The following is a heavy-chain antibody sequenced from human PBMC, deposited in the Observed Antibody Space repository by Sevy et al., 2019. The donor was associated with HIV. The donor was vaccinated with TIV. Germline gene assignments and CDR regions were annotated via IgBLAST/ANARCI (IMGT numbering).Heavy chain of an antibody. V-gene: IGHV3-30*18. CDR1: EFTFGTYD. CDR2: ISYDGSYR. CDR3: AKNRPPGGSLFSRHGMDV. Sequence: GGSLRLSCAASEFTFGTYDMHWVRQAPGKGLEWVAIISYDGSYRYYADSVRGRFSMSRDNSKNTMYLQVSGILIEDTDVYNCAKNRPPGGSLFSRHGMDVWGRGTTVTVSS. D-gene: IGHD3-16*01. J-gene: IGHJ6*02.